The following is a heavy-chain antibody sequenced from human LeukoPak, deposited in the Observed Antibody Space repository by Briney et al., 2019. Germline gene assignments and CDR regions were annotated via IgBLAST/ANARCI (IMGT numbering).Heavy chain of an antibody. CDR1: GFTVSSNY. V-gene: IGHV3-66*01. D-gene: IGHD3-16*01. J-gene: IGHJ4*02. Sequence: GGSLRLSCVASGFTVSSNYMSSVRQAPGKGLEWVSVIYNDGSSYYADSVKGRFTISRDNSKNTLYLQMNSLRAEDTAVYYCARDRPFGGVLDFDYWGQGTLVTVSS. CDR2: IYNDGSS. CDR3: ARDRPFGGVLDFDY.